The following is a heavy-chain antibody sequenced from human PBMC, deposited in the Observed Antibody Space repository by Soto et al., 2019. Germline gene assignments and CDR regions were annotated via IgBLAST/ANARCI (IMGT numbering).Heavy chain of an antibody. CDR1: GFIFSSYA. J-gene: IGHJ5*02. V-gene: IGHV3-23*01. Sequence: ELPLLESGGGLVQPGGSLRLSCAASGFIFSSYAMSWVRQAPGKGLEWVSAIRGSGGSTYYSDSVKGRFTIARDNSDNTLYLQMHSLRAEDTAVYHCAKEKISTSCCTGFDPWGQGTLVTVSS. CDR2: IRGSGGST. CDR3: AKEKISTSCCTGFDP. D-gene: IGHD2-2*01.